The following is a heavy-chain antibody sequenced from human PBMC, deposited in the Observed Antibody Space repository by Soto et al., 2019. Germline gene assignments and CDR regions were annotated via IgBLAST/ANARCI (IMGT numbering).Heavy chain of an antibody. V-gene: IGHV4-61*01. J-gene: IGHJ4*02. CDR3: ARGHSDFDY. CDR1: GGSVSSGTYH. Sequence: SETLSLTCTVSGGSVSSGTYHWSWIRQPPGKGLEWIGYIHYSGNTNYNPSLKSRVTISVDTSMNQFSLKLSSVTAADTAMYYCARGHSDFDYWGQGTPVTVSS. CDR2: IHYSGNT. D-gene: IGHD2-21*01.